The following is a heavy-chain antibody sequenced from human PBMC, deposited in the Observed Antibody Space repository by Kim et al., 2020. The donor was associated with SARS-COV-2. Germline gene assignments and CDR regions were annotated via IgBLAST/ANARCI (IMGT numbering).Heavy chain of an antibody. J-gene: IGHJ4*02. CDR3: TGDYYGSGSYWDY. Sequence: YAASVKGRFTISRDDSKSIAYLQMNSLKTEDTAVYYCTGDYYGSGSYWDYWGQGTLVTVSS. V-gene: IGHV3-49*02. D-gene: IGHD3-10*01.